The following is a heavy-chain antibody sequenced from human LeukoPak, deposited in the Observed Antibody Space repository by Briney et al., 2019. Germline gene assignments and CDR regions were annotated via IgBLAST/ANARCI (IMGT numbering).Heavy chain of an antibody. J-gene: IGHJ6*03. CDR1: GGSISSYY. Sequence: SETLSLTCTVSGGSISSYYWSWIRQPPGKGLEWIGFIFYSGTTNYNPSLKSRVTISVDTSKNQFSLKLSSVTAADTAVYYCARDAETENTYGDYLLNYMDVWGKGTTVTISS. V-gene: IGHV4-59*12. D-gene: IGHD4-17*01. CDR2: IFYSGTT. CDR3: ARDAETENTYGDYLLNYMDV.